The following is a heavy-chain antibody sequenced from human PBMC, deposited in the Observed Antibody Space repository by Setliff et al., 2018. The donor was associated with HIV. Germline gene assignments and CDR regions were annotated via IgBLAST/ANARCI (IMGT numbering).Heavy chain of an antibody. CDR3: ARHAALIKRYYYYYLDV. CDR1: GDSVSGYY. D-gene: IGHD5-18*01. CDR2: VYSSGNT. J-gene: IGHJ6*03. Sequence: SETLSLTCAVSGDSVSGYYWSWIRQSAGRGLEWIGRVYSSGNTNYNPSFKSRVTMSVDTSKNQFSLNLNSVTAADTAVYYCARHAALIKRYYYYYLDVWGKGTTVTVSS. V-gene: IGHV4-59*10.